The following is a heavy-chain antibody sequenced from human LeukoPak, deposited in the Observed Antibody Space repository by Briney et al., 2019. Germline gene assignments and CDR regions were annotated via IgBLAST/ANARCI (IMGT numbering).Heavy chain of an antibody. V-gene: IGHV1-3*01. CDR1: GYTFTSYA. D-gene: IGHD3-9*01. Sequence: ASVKVSCKASGYTFTSYAMHWVRQAPGQRLEWMGWINAGTGNTKYSQKFQGRVTITRDTSASTAYMELSSLRSEDTAVYYCARASYFDWLLTPMYYFDYWGQGTLVTVSS. CDR3: ARASYFDWLLTPMYYFDY. J-gene: IGHJ4*02. CDR2: INAGTGNT.